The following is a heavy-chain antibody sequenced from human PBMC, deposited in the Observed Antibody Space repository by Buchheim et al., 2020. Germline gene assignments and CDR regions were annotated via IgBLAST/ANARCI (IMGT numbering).Heavy chain of an antibody. CDR1: GFTLSSYA. CDR3: ARGDGYCGGDCYPNPFDY. D-gene: IGHD2-21*02. J-gene: IGHJ4*02. CDR2: ISGSGGST. V-gene: IGHV3-23*01. Sequence: EVQLLESGGGLVQPGGSLRLSCAASGFTLSSYAMSWVRQAPGKGLEWVSAISGSGGSTYYADSVKGRFTISRDNSKNTLYLQMNSLRAEDTAVYYCARGDGYCGGDCYPNPFDYWGQGTL.